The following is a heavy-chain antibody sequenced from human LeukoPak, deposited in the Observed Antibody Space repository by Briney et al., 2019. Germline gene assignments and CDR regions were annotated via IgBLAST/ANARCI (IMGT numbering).Heavy chain of an antibody. CDR3: ARVNECNNWNYHFDY. D-gene: IGHD1-7*01. V-gene: IGHV1-2*02. J-gene: IGHJ4*02. CDR2: INPNSGGT. Sequence: EASVKVSCKASGYTFTGYYMHWVRQAPGQGLEWMGWINPNSGGTNYAQKFQGRVTMTRDTSISTAYMELSRLRSDDTAVYYCARVNECNNWNYHFDYWGQGTLVTVSS. CDR1: GYTFTGYY.